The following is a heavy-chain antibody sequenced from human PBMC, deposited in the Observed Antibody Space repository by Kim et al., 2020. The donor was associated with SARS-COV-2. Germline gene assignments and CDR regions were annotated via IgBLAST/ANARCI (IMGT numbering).Heavy chain of an antibody. D-gene: IGHD6-13*01. V-gene: IGHV3-21*05. CDR2: ISSSSSYI. CDR1: GFTFSSYS. J-gene: IGHJ4*02. CDR3: ARELSLAAAIYFYY. Sequence: GGSLRLSCAASGFTFSSYSMNWVRQAPGKGLEWVSYISSSSSYIYYADSVKGRFTISRDNAKNSLYLQMNSLRAEDTAVYYCARELSLAAAIYFYYWGQGNLVIVPS.